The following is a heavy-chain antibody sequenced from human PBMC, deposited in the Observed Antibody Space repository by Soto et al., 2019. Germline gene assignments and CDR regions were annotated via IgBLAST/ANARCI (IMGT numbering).Heavy chain of an antibody. CDR2: IYSGGLT. CDR1: GFIVSDNY. D-gene: IGHD1-1*01. Sequence: EVKLVESGGGLVQPGGSLRLSCEASGFIVSDNYMIWVRQAPGTGLEWVSIIYSGGLTYYADSVKGRFTISRHNSENTLYLQMNTLRPEDTAVYYCARVQSSSHGRFYYHYYMDVWGKGTTVAVSS. CDR3: ARVQSSSHGRFYYHYYMDV. V-gene: IGHV3-53*04. J-gene: IGHJ6*03.